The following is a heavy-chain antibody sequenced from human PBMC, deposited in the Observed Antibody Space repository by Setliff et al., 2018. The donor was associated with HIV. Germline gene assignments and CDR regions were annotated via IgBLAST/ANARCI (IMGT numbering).Heavy chain of an antibody. CDR3: VRNGYYSLDY. V-gene: IGHV4-4*02. J-gene: IGHJ4*02. D-gene: IGHD3-22*01. Sequence: WWSWVRQTPGKGLEWIGEIHHSGSTNYNPSLESRVTISIDKSKNQFSLKMTSVTAADTAVYNCVRNGYYSLDYWGQGTLVTVSS. CDR2: IHHSGST. CDR1: W.